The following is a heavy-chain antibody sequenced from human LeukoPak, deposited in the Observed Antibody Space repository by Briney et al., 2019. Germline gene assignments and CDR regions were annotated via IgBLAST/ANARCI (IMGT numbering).Heavy chain of an antibody. CDR3: ARDRLGSSASQVNSYYYYGMDV. CDR2: INACNGNT. Sequence: ASVKVSCKASGYTFTSYAMHWVRQAPGQGLEWMGWINACNGNTKYSQKFQGRVTITRDTSASTAYMELSSLRSEDTAVYYCARDRLGSSASQVNSYYYYGMDVWGKGTPVTVSS. V-gene: IGHV1-3*01. CDR1: GYTFTSYA. D-gene: IGHD2-2*01. J-gene: IGHJ6*04.